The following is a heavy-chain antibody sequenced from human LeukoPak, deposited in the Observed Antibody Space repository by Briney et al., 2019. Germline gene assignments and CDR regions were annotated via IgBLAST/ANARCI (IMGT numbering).Heavy chain of an antibody. J-gene: IGHJ4*02. D-gene: IGHD3-22*01. CDR1: GFTLSNYG. CDR3: AKTNGYYDY. CDR2: ISGNGDNT. Sequence: PGGSLRLSCAASGFTLSNYGMSWVRQAPGKRLEWVSGISGNGDNTYYADSVKGRSSISRDNSKNTLYLQMDSLRAEDTAVYHCAKTNGYYDYWGRGTLVTVSS. V-gene: IGHV3-23*01.